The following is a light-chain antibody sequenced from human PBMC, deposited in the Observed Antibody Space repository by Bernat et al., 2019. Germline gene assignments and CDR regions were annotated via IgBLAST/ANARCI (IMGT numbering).Light chain of an antibody. CDR2: DVT. Sequence: QSSLTQPASVSGSLGQSITVSCTGSSSDIGSYDFVSWYQQRPGKAPKLIIYDVTYRPAGVSSRFSGSKSGNTASLTISGLQAEDEADYYCCSYAGSSTYVFGTGTKVTVL. CDR3: CSYAGSSTYV. V-gene: IGLV2-14*03. J-gene: IGLJ1*01. CDR1: SSDIGSYDF.